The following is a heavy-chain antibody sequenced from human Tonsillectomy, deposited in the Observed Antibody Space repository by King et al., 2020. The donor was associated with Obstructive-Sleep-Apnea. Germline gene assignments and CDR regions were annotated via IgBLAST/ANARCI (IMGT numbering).Heavy chain of an antibody. Sequence: VQLVESGGGLVQPGGSLRLSCAASGFTFSSYWMNWVRQAPGKGLEWVANIKQDGSEKYYVDSVKGRFTISRDNAKNSLYLQINSLRAEDTAVYYCAREIRQYSGYDFFDYWGQGTLVTVSS. CDR2: IKQDGSEK. D-gene: IGHD5-12*01. CDR3: AREIRQYSGYDFFDY. V-gene: IGHV3-7*01. CDR1: GFTFSSYW. J-gene: IGHJ4*02.